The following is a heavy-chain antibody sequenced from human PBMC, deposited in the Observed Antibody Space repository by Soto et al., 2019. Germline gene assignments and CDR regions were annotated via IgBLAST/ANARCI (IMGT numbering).Heavy chain of an antibody. J-gene: IGHJ4*02. D-gene: IGHD3-10*01. CDR2: INSDGSTT. Sequence: EVQLVESGGGLVQPGGSLRLSCAASGFTFTNYWKHWVRQVPGKGLVWVSRINSDGSTTNYADSVKGRFTISRDNAKNTLYLQMNSLRVEDTAVYYCVAWTTGHDSALDYWGQGTLVTVSS. CDR1: GFTFTNYW. V-gene: IGHV3-74*01. CDR3: VAWTTGHDSALDY.